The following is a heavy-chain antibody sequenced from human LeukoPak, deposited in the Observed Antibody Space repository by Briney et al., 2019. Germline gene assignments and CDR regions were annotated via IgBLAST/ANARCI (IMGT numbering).Heavy chain of an antibody. Sequence: SVRVSCKASGGTFSSYAISWVRQAPGQGLEWMGGIIPIFGTANYAQKFQGRVTITADESTSTAYMELSSLRSEDTAVYYCARSRVATVGSPFDYWGQGTLVTVSS. CDR3: ARSRVATVGSPFDY. D-gene: IGHD4-23*01. CDR2: IIPIFGTA. CDR1: GGTFSSYA. V-gene: IGHV1-69*13. J-gene: IGHJ4*02.